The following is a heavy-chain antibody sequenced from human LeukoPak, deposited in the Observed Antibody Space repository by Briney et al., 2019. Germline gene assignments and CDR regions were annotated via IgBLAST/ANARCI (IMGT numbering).Heavy chain of an antibody. V-gene: IGHV3-30*18. CDR3: AKGADYYYYGMDV. Sequence: PGRSLRLSCAASGFTFSSYGMHWVRQAPGKGLEWVAVIPYDGSNKYYADSVKGRFTISRDNSKNTLYLQMNSLRAEDTAVYYCAKGADYYYYGMDVWGKGTTVTVSS. CDR2: IPYDGSNK. CDR1: GFTFSSYG. J-gene: IGHJ6*04.